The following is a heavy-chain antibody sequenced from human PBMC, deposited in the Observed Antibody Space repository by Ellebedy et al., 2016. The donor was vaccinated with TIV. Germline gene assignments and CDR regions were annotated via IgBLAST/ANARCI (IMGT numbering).Heavy chain of an antibody. J-gene: IGHJ6*02. D-gene: IGHD3-10*01. V-gene: IGHV4-59*01. CDR3: ARGGIWFGESPSYYYGMDV. CDR1: GGSISSYY. CDR2: IYYSGST. Sequence: SETLSLTCTVSGGSISSYYWSRIRQPPGKGLEWIGYIYYSGSTNYNPSLKSRVTISVDTSKNQFSLKLSSVTAADTAVYYCARGGIWFGESPSYYYGMDVWGQGTTVTVSS.